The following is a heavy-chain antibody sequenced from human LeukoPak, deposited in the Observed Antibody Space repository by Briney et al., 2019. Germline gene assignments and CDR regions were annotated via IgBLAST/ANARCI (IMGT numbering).Heavy chain of an antibody. V-gene: IGHV3-66*01. CDR2: IYSGGST. CDR1: GFTFSSNY. J-gene: IGHJ4*02. CDR3: ARLPSSSWSGLDY. Sequence: GGSLRLSCAASGFTFSSNYMSWVRQAPGTGLEWVSVIYSGGSTYYADSVKGRFTISRDNSKNTLYLQMNSLRAEDTAVYYCARLPSSSWSGLDYWGQGTLVTVSS. D-gene: IGHD6-13*01.